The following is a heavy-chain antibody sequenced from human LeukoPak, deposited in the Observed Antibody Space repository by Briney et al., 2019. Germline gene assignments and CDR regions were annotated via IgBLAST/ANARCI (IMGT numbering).Heavy chain of an antibody. D-gene: IGHD2-15*01. CDR2: VNPNSGGT. CDR1: GYTFTGYY. J-gene: IGHJ4*02. CDR3: ARGFLFRGGASYFDY. Sequence: GASVKVSCKASGYTFTGYYMHWVRQAPGQGLEWMGWVNPNSGGTNYAQKFQGWVTMTRDTSISTAYMELSRLGSDDTAVYYCARGFLFRGGASYFDYWGQGTLVTVSS. V-gene: IGHV1-2*04.